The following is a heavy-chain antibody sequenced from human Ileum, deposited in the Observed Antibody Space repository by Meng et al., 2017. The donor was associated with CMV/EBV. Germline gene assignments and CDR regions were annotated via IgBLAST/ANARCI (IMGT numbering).Heavy chain of an antibody. CDR1: GGSISSSSYY. V-gene: IGHV4-39*01. Sequence: SETLSLTCIVSGGSISSSSYYWGWIRQPPGKGLEWIGSIYYSGSTYYNPSLKSRVTISVDTSKNQFSLKLSSVTAADTAVYYCARQPQSKTFYYYYYYGMDVWGQGTTVTVSS. CDR3: ARQPQSKTFYYYYYYGMDV. CDR2: IYYSGST. J-gene: IGHJ6*02.